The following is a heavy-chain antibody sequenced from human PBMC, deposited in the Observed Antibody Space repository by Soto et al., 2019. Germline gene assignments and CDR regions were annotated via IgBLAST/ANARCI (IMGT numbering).Heavy chain of an antibody. D-gene: IGHD4-17*01. J-gene: IGHJ4*02. CDR1: SGSISSGGYY. CDR2: IYYSGST. Sequence: QVQLQESGPGLVKPSQTLSLTCTVSSGSISSGGYYWSWIRQHPGKGLEWIGYIYYSGSTYYNPSLKSRVTISVDTSKNQFSLKLSSVTAADTAVYYCARVRENDYGDYPFDYWGQGTLVTVSS. V-gene: IGHV4-31*03. CDR3: ARVRENDYGDYPFDY.